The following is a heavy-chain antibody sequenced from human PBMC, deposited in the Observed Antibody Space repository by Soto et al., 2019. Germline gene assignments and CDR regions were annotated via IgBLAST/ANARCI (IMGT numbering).Heavy chain of an antibody. CDR3: AMVDMYVAPTPQGG. V-gene: IGHV1-18*01. D-gene: IGHD5-12*01. Sequence: QVQLVQSGDEVRKPGSSVKVSCKASGYIFVNYGIAWVRQAPGQGLEWMGWISPYSGNTHYASKVQGRLTMTTDTXXSTAYMGLGSLSSDDTAVFYCAMVDMYVAPTPQGGWGPGTPFTVSS. J-gene: IGHJ4*03. CDR2: ISPYSGNT. CDR1: GYIFVNYG.